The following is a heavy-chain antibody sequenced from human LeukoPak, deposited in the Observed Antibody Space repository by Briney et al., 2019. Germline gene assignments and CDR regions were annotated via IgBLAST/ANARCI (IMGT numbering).Heavy chain of an antibody. J-gene: IGHJ4*02. V-gene: IGHV1-69*13. CDR3: ARSTYYYDSSGYYPQMNYFDY. CDR2: IIPICGTA. CDR1: GGTFSSYA. Sequence: ASVKVSCKASGGTFSSYAISWVRQAPEQGLEWMGGIIPICGTANYAQKFQGRVTITADESTSTAYMELSSLRSEDTAVYYCARSTYYYDSSGYYPQMNYFDYWGQGTLLTVSS. D-gene: IGHD3-22*01.